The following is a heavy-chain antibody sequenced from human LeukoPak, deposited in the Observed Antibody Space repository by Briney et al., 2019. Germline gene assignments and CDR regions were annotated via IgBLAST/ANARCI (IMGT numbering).Heavy chain of an antibody. CDR2: IYYSGST. V-gene: IGHV4-30-4*01. J-gene: IGHJ4*02. CDR3: ARLPRFGELLQHDY. CDR1: GGSISSGDYY. Sequence: SETLSLTCTVSGGSISSGDYYWSWIRQPPGKGLEWIGYIYYSGSTYYNPSLKSRVTISVDTSKNQFSLKLSSVTAADTAVYYCARLPRFGELLQHDYWGQGTLVTVSS. D-gene: IGHD3-10*01.